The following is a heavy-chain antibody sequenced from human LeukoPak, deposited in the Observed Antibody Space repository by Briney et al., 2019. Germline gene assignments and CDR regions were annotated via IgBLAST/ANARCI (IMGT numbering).Heavy chain of an antibody. V-gene: IGHV1-2*02. CDR2: INGKSGDT. Sequence: SVKVSCKASGYTLTGNSMHWVRQAPGQGLEWMGWINGKSGDTKYAKKYQSRVSMTRDSSTSTVYMELSSLKSDDTALYYCARKVVGATHPLDYWGQGTLVTVSS. CDR3: ARKVVGATHPLDY. J-gene: IGHJ4*02. D-gene: IGHD1-26*01. CDR1: GYTLTGNS.